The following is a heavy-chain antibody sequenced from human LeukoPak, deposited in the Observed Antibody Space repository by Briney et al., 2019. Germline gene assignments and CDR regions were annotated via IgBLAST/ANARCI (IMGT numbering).Heavy chain of an antibody. V-gene: IGHV4-30-2*01. CDR3: ARHPTYSYGIFDY. J-gene: IGHJ4*02. Sequence: PSETLSPTCTVSGGSISSGGYYWSWIRQPPGKGLEWIGYIYHSGSTSYNPSLKSRVTISVDTSKNQFSLKLSSVTAADTAVYYCARHPTYSYGIFDYWGQGTLATVSS. CDR1: GGSISSGGYY. CDR2: IYHSGST. D-gene: IGHD5-18*01.